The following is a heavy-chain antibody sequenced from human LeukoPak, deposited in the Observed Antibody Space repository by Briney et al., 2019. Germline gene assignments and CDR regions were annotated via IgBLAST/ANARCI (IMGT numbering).Heavy chain of an antibody. D-gene: IGHD6-13*01. CDR1: GDSISSSSYH. Sequence: PSETLSLTCSVSGDSISSSSYHWGWIRPPPGKGLEWIGSIYYNGNTYYDPSLKSRVTISVVTSKNQFSLELSFVPAADTAVYYCARVSSRAYYYFYMDVWGKGTTVTVSS. CDR2: IYYNGNT. V-gene: IGHV4-39*01. J-gene: IGHJ6*03. CDR3: ARVSSRAYYYFYMDV.